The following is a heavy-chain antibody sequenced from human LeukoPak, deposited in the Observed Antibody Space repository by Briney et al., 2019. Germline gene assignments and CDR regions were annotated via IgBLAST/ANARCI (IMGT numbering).Heavy chain of an antibody. J-gene: IGHJ3*02. V-gene: IGHV4-38-2*02. CDR2: IYHSGDT. CDR1: GYTFTGYY. D-gene: IGHD5-12*01. Sequence: SCKASGYTFTGYYMHWVRQAPGQGLEWMGYIYHSGDTYYNRPLKNRITISKDTSKNQFSLNLSSVTAADTAVYYCARVRHSGARDAFDIWGQGTMVTVSS. CDR3: ARVRHSGARDAFDI.